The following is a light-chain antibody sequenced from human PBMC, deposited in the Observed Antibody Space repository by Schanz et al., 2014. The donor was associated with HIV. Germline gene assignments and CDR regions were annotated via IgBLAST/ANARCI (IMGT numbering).Light chain of an antibody. J-gene: IGKJ1*01. CDR3: QHHQA. V-gene: IGKV3-15*01. Sequence: EIMLTQTPATLSVSPGKRATLSCRASQSVGSNIAWYQQKPGQAPRLLISGASTRAAGVPARFRGDGSGTEFTLTISSLQSEDFAVYYCQHHQAFGQGTKVEIK. CDR1: QSVGSN. CDR2: GAS.